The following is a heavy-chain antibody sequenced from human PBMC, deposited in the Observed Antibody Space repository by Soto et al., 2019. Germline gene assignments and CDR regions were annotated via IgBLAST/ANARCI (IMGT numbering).Heavy chain of an antibody. Sequence: ASLKVSCKASGYTFTSYAMHWVRQAPGQRLEWMGWINAGNGNTKYSQKFQGRVTITRDTSASTAYMELSSLRSEDTAVYYCARVTPLVWGSYPYYFDYWGQGTLVTVSS. CDR3: ARVTPLVWGSYPYYFDY. D-gene: IGHD3-16*02. CDR2: INAGNGNT. CDR1: GYTFTSYA. V-gene: IGHV1-3*01. J-gene: IGHJ4*02.